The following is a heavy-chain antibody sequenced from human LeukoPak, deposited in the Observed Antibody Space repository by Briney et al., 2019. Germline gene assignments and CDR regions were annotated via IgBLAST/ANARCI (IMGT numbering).Heavy chain of an antibody. Sequence: GRSLRLSCAASGLTFSYYGVHWVRQAPGKGLEWVAVISHDGTNTDYADSVKGRFTISSDNSKNTLYLQMNSLRTEDTAVYYCAKEVKTWMHFDYWGQGTLVTVSS. D-gene: IGHD5-12*01. CDR2: ISHDGTNT. J-gene: IGHJ4*02. V-gene: IGHV3-30*18. CDR1: GLTFSYYG. CDR3: AKEVKTWMHFDY.